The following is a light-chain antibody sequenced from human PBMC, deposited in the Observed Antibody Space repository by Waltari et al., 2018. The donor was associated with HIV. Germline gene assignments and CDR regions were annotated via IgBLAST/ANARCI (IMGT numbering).Light chain of an antibody. V-gene: IGLV1-47*01. CDR3: VGWDSSLSAYV. CDR1: SSNIETDN. J-gene: IGLJ1*01. CDR2: KNF. Sequence: QSFLTQPPSASGTPGQTVTISCSGSSSNIETDNVYWYQQLPGMTPKLLIYKNFPRPSGFPDRFAASKSGTSASLTISGLRSADEADYYCVGWDSSLSAYVFGAGTKVAVL.